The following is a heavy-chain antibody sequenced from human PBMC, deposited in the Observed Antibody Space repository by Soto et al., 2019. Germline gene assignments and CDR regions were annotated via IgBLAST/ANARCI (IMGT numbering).Heavy chain of an antibody. D-gene: IGHD3-3*01. J-gene: IGHJ6*02. CDR1: GYTFTSYY. CDR2: INPSGGST. CDR3: ARAQAIFGVVSHYYYYGTDV. Sequence: ASVKVSCKASGYTFTSYYMHWVRQAPGQGIEWMGIINPSGGSTSYAQKFQGRVTMTRDTSTSTVYMELSSLRSEDTAVYYCARAQAIFGVVSHYYYYGTDVWGQATRGTVSS. V-gene: IGHV1-46*01.